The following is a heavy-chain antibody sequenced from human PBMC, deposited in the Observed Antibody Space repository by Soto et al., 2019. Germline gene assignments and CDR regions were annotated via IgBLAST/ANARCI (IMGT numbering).Heavy chain of an antibody. CDR1: GFTFSSYS. V-gene: IGHV3-21*01. Sequence: EVQLVESGGGLVKPGGSLRLSCAASGFTFSSYSMNWVRQAPGKGLEWVSSISSSSSYIYYADSVKGRFTISRDNAKNSLYLQMNSLRAEDTAVYYCAGSSGSYYWFDPWGQGTLVTVSS. CDR2: ISSSSSYI. D-gene: IGHD3-10*01. CDR3: AGSSGSYYWFDP. J-gene: IGHJ5*02.